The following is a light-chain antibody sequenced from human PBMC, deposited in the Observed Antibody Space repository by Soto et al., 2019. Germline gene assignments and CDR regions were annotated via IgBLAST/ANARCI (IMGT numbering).Light chain of an antibody. CDR3: QQYNSWPPRYT. Sequence: DIQMTQSPSTLSASVGDRVTITCRASQSISSWLAWYQQKPGKAPKLLIYDASSLESGVPSRFSGSGSGTEFTLTISSLQSEDFAVYYCQQYNSWPPRYTFGQGTKLQI. J-gene: IGKJ2*01. CDR1: QSISSW. CDR2: DAS. V-gene: IGKV1-5*01.